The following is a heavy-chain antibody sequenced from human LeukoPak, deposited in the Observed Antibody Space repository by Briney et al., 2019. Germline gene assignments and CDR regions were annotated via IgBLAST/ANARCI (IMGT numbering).Heavy chain of an antibody. D-gene: IGHD3-10*01. V-gene: IGHV3-53*01. J-gene: IGHJ2*01. Sequence: QSGGSLRLSCAASGFTVSDNYMSWVRQAPGKGLEWVSVIYSGGTTYYADSVKGRFTFSRDNSKNTLYLQMNSLRAEDTAVYYCAKDPLGYNGSGTTGYFDLWGRGTLVTVSS. CDR3: AKDPLGYNGSGTTGYFDL. CDR1: GFTVSDNY. CDR2: IYSGGTT.